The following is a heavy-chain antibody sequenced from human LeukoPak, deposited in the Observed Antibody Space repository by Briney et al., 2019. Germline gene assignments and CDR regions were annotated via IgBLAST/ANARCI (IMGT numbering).Heavy chain of an antibody. D-gene: IGHD3-22*01. CDR3: ARDAITMIGAKPAGSRYMDV. V-gene: IGHV1-2*02. J-gene: IGHJ6*03. Sequence: ASVKVSCKASGYTFTGYYMHWGRQAPGQGLEWMGWINPNSGGTNYAQKFQGRVTMTREPSISTAYMELSRLRSDDTAVYYCARDAITMIGAKPAGSRYMDVWGKGTTVTVSS. CDR2: INPNSGGT. CDR1: GYTFTGYY.